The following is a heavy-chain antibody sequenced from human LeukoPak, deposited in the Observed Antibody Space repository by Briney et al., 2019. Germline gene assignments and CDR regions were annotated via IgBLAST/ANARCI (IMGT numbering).Heavy chain of an antibody. D-gene: IGHD6-25*01. V-gene: IGHV3-66*01. CDR1: GFTVSGKF. J-gene: IGHJ5*02. CDR2: IYSGGNT. CDR3: ARGLAAGNWFDP. Sequence: PGGSLRLSCAASGFTVSGKFMSWVRQAPGKGLEWVSTIYSGGNTYYADSVKGRFTLSRDNSKNTLNLEMNNLRVEDTAVYYCARGLAAGNWFDPWGQGTLVTVSS.